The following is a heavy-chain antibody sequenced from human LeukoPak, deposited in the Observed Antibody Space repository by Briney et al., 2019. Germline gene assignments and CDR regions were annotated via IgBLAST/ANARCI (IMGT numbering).Heavy chain of an antibody. V-gene: IGHV4-59*01. D-gene: IGHD5-24*01. CDR2: IYNSGST. J-gene: IGHJ4*02. CDR3: ARDDMATQIYFDY. Sequence: SETLSLTCTLSGGSMSIYYGNWIRHPPGKGLEWFGYIYNSGSTNYNPSLKSRVTISIDTSKNKFSLKLSSVTAADTAVYYCARDDMATQIYFDYWGQGTLVTVSS. CDR1: GGSMSIYY.